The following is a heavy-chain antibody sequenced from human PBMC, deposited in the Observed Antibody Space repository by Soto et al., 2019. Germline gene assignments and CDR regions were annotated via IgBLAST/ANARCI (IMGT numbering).Heavy chain of an antibody. CDR1: GGPFIGYY. CDR3: ARGRKYYGSGSLDWFDP. J-gene: IGHJ5*02. V-gene: IGHV4-34*01. Sequence: QVQLQQWGAGLLKPSETLSLTCAVTGGPFIGYYWSWIRQSPGKGLEWFGEINHSGTTNYNPSLNSRVTVSIDTSKNQFSLNLKSVTAADTAIYYCARGRKYYGSGSLDWFDPWGQGTLVSVAS. D-gene: IGHD3-10*01. CDR2: INHSGTT.